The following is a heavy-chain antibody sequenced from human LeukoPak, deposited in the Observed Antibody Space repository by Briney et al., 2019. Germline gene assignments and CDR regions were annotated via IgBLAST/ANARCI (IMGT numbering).Heavy chain of an antibody. CDR3: ARDSRGPATIPAYYFDY. D-gene: IGHD2-2*02. J-gene: IGHJ4*02. Sequence: GGSLRLSCAASGFTFSSYAMYWVRQAPGKGLEWVAVIWYDGTNQYYADSAEGRFTISRDNSKNTLYLQMNSLRAEDTAVYYCARDSRGPATIPAYYFDYWGQGTLVTVSS. V-gene: IGHV3-33*08. CDR1: GFTFSSYA. CDR2: IWYDGTNQ.